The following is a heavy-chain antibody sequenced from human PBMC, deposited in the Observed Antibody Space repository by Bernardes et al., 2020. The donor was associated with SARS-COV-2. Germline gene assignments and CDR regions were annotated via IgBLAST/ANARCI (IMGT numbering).Heavy chain of an antibody. CDR1: GGSISSYY. Sequence: SETLSLTCTVSGGSISSYYWSWIRQPPGKGLEWIGYIYYSGSTNYNPSLKSRVTISVDTSKNQFSLKLTSVTAADTAVFYCARGRRYYERSGYYFDYWGQGTLVTVSS. CDR3: ARGRRYYERSGYYFDY. D-gene: IGHD3-22*01. J-gene: IGHJ4*02. CDR2: IYYSGST. V-gene: IGHV4-59*01.